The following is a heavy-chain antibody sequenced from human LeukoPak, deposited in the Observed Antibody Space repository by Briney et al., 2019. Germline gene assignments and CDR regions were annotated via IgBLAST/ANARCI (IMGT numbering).Heavy chain of an antibody. V-gene: IGHV4-34*01. CDR3: ARAGGEKLRFYYYFDY. CDR1: GGSFSGYY. Sequence: SETLSLTCAVYGGSFSGYYWSWIRQPPGKGLEWIGEINHSGSTNYNPSLKSRVTISVDTSKNQFFLKLTSVTAADTAVYYCARAGGEKLRFYYYFDYWGQGTLVTVSS. J-gene: IGHJ4*02. D-gene: IGHD3-3*01. CDR2: INHSGST.